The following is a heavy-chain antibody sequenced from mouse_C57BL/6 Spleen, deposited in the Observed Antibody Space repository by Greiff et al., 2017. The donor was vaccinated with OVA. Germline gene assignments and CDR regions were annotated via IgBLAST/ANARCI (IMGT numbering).Heavy chain of an antibody. V-gene: IGHV1-69*01. J-gene: IGHJ3*01. CDR3: GLYAPGAWFAY. Sequence: QVQLQQPGAELVMPGASVKLSCKASGYTFTSYWMHWVKQRPGQGLEWIGEIDPSDSYTNYNQKFKGKSTLTVDKSSSTAYMQLSSLTSEDSAVYYCGLYAPGAWFAYWGQGTLVTVSA. D-gene: IGHD2-3*01. CDR1: GYTFTSYW. CDR2: IDPSDSYT.